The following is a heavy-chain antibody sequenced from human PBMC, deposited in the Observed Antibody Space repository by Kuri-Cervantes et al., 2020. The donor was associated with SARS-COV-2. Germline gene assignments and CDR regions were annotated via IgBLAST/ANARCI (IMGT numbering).Heavy chain of an antibody. CDR1: GYNFTPYR. D-gene: IGHD4-17*01. V-gene: IGHV5-10-1*01. CDR2: IDPSDSYT. Sequence: GESLKISCKSSGYNFTPYRISWVRQMPEKGLEWMGTIDPSDSYTKYSPSFRGHVTISADKSISTVFLQWSSLKASDTAMYYCASYPSATTANWFDPWGQGTWSPSPQ. CDR3: ASYPSATTANWFDP. J-gene: IGHJ5*02.